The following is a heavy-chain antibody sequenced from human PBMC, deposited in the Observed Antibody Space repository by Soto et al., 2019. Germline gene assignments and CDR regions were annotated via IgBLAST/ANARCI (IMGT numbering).Heavy chain of an antibody. Sequence: QVQLVESGGGLVKPGGSLRLSCAASGFTFSDYYMSWIRQAPAKGLEWVAYISRGGGIIHYADSVKGRFTISRDDAKNSLYLQMNSLRADDTAVYFCARRFVDWLFYPCMDVWGKGTTVSVSS. D-gene: IGHD3-3*01. CDR2: ISRGGGII. V-gene: IGHV3-11*01. CDR3: ARRFVDWLFYPCMDV. J-gene: IGHJ6*03. CDR1: GFTFSDYY.